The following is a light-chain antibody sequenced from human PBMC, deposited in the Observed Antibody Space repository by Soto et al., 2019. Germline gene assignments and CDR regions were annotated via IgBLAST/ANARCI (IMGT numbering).Light chain of an antibody. CDR3: QSCDSSLSGSGV. CDR2: GNR. V-gene: IGLV1-40*01. J-gene: IGLJ1*01. Sequence: VLTQPPSASGAPGPRVTISCTGTSSNIGAGYDVHWYQQFPGTAPKLLIYGNRNRPSGVPDRFSGSKSGTSASLAITGLQAEDEATYYCQSCDSSLSGSGVFGTGTKVTVL. CDR1: SSNIGAGYD.